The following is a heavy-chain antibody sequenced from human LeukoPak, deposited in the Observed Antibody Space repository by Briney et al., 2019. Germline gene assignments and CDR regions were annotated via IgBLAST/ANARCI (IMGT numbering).Heavy chain of an antibody. CDR1: GYSISSGYY. D-gene: IGHD6-19*01. J-gene: IGHJ4*02. CDR3: ARVHQEGQWLVLDY. Sequence: SETLSLTCAVSGYSISSGYYWGWIRQPPGKGLEWIGSIYHSGSTYYNPSLKSRVTISVDTSKNQFCLKLSSVTAADTAVYYCARVHQEGQWLVLDYWGQGTLVTVSS. V-gene: IGHV4-38-2*01. CDR2: IYHSGST.